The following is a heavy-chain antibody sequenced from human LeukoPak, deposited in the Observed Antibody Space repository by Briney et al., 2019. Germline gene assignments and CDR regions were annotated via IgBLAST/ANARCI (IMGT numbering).Heavy chain of an antibody. D-gene: IGHD6-19*01. CDR3: ARASIAVAGPFG. Sequence: PSGTLSLTCTVSGGSISRNNWWSWVRQPPGKGLEWIGEVYHSGSTNYNPSLERRVTISVDTSKNQFSLKLSSVTAADTAVYYCARASIAVAGPFGRGRGTLVTVSS. CDR2: VYHSGST. V-gene: IGHV4-4*02. CDR1: GGSISRNNW. J-gene: IGHJ4*02.